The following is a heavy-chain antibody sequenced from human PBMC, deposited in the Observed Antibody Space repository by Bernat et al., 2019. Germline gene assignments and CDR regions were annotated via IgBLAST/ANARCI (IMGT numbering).Heavy chain of an antibody. Sequence: QLQLQESGPGLVKPSETLSLTCTVSGGSISSSSYYWAWIRQPPGKGLEWIGSIYYSGSTYYNPSLKSRVTISVDTSKNQFSLKLSSVTAADTAVYYCARQVDTAMEPYNWFDPWGQGTLVTVSS. CDR2: IYYSGST. D-gene: IGHD5-18*01. J-gene: IGHJ5*02. CDR1: GGSISSSSYY. CDR3: ARQVDTAMEPYNWFDP. V-gene: IGHV4-39*01.